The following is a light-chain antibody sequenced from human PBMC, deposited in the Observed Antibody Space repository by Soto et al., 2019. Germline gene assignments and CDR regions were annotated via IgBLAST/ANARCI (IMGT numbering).Light chain of an antibody. Sequence: EIVLTQSPATLSLSPGERATLSCSASRSVRSYLAWYQQKPGQAPSLLIYDAYNRAAGIPAMFSGSGSETDFTITISNLEPEDFAVYYCQQRYAWPTITFGQGTLVEIK. CDR1: RSVRSY. CDR2: DAY. J-gene: IGKJ5*01. CDR3: QQRYAWPTIT. V-gene: IGKV3-11*01.